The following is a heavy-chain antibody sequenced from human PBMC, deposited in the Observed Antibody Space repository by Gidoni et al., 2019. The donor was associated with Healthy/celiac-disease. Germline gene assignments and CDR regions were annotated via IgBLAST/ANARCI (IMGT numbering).Heavy chain of an antibody. J-gene: IGHJ6*02. Sequence: EVQLVESGGGLVQPGGSLRLSCAASGFPFRSYARHWVRQDPGKGLEYVSAISSNGGSTYYANSVKGRFTISRDNSKNTLYLQMGSLRAEDMAVYYCARGVVGATIGYYYYGMDVWGQGTTVTVSS. CDR2: ISSNGGST. CDR3: ARGVVGATIGYYYYGMDV. D-gene: IGHD1-26*01. CDR1: GFPFRSYA. V-gene: IGHV3-64*01.